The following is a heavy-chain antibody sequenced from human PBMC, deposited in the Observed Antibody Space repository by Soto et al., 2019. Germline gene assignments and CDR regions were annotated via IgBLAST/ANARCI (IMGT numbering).Heavy chain of an antibody. Sequence: VGSLRLSCAPSGLSFSNYAMSRVRQAPGGGLEWVSSMSGSSSTTYYADSVRGRFTISRDRSKNTLYLQMSSLRAEDTALYFSAKKQERELPRVIDFWGQGTLVNVSS. J-gene: IGHJ4*02. D-gene: IGHD1-7*01. CDR3: AKKQERELPRVIDF. CDR1: GLSFSNYA. CDR2: MSGSSSTT. V-gene: IGHV3-23*01.